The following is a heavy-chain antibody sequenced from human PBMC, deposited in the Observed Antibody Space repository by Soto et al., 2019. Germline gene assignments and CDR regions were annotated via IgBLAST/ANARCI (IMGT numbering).Heavy chain of an antibody. CDR3: VRDQSVAGPTTLFDP. Sequence: GGSLRLSFAASGFQLRNYWMHWVRQPPGKGLVWVSRINSEGSSAIYADSVKGRFTVSRDNAKNTLYLQMNNLRAEDTAVYYCVRDQSVAGPTTLFDPWGQGVLVTVSS. D-gene: IGHD6-19*01. CDR2: INSEGSSA. J-gene: IGHJ5*02. V-gene: IGHV3-74*01. CDR1: GFQLRNYW.